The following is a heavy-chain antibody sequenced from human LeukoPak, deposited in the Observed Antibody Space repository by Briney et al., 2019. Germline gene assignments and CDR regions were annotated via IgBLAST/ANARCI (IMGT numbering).Heavy chain of an antibody. Sequence: GGSLRLSCAGSGFTFSSYAMHWVRQAPGKGLKWVALVSYDGSFKHYADSVKGRFTISRDNSENTLSLQMDSLRAEDTAVYYCAKGRAASRFYIYYALDVWGQGTTVTVSS. CDR3: AKGRAASRFYIYYALDV. CDR1: GFTFSSYA. CDR2: VSYDGSFK. J-gene: IGHJ6*02. V-gene: IGHV3-30*18. D-gene: IGHD2-15*01.